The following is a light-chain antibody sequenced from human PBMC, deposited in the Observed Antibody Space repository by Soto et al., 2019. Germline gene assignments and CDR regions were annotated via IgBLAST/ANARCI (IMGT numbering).Light chain of an antibody. J-gene: IGKJ1*01. Sequence: DIHMTQSPSTLSASLGDRVTITFRASQTIDSWLAWYQQRPGKPPNLLIYKASTLASGVPSRFSGSGSGTEFTLTINSLQPDDFATYYCQQYHIYSGTFGQGTKVDI. CDR2: KAS. CDR1: QTIDSW. V-gene: IGKV1-5*03. CDR3: QQYHIYSGT.